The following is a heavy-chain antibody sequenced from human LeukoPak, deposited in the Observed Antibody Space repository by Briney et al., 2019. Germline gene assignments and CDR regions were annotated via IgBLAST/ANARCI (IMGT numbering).Heavy chain of an antibody. CDR1: GGSISSSSYY. D-gene: IGHD1-26*01. V-gene: IGHV4-39*01. CDR3: ARPLCGGVGATYGAFDI. Sequence: SETLSLTCTVSGGSISSSSYYWGWIRQPPGKGLEWIGSTYYSGSTYYNPSLKSRVTISVDTSKNQFSLKLSSVTAADTAVYYCARPLCGGVGATYGAFDIWGQGTMVTVSS. CDR2: TYYSGST. J-gene: IGHJ3*02.